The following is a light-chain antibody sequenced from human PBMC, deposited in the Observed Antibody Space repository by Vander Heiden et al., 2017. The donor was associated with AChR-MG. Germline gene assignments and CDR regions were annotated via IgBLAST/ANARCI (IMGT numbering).Light chain of an antibody. V-gene: IGKV3-20*01. CDR2: GAS. Sequence: EIVLTQSPGTLSLSPGERATLPCRASQSVSSSYLAWYQQKPGQAPRLLIYGASGRATGIPDRFSGSGSGTDFTLTISRLGPEDFAVYYCQQYWTFGQGTKVEIK. J-gene: IGKJ1*01. CDR1: QSVSSSY. CDR3: QQYWT.